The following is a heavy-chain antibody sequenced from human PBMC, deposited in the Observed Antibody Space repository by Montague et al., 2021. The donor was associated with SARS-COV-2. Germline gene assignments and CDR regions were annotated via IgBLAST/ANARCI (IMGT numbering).Heavy chain of an antibody. Sequence: SETLSLTCTVSGGSISSSSYYWAWIRQPPGKGLEWIGSIYYRGSTYYNPSLKSRVIISVDTPKNQLSLKLSSVTAADTAVYYCATQEDPSGWIPGPFDFWGQGTLLTVSS. D-gene: IGHD6-19*01. CDR3: ATQEDPSGWIPGPFDF. CDR1: GGSISSSSYY. J-gene: IGHJ4*02. CDR2: IYYRGST. V-gene: IGHV4-39*01.